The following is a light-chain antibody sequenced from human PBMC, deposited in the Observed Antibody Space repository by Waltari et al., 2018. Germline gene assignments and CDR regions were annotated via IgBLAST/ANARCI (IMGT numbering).Light chain of an antibody. J-gene: IGKJ2*03. CDR3: QHGYGTPYS. CDR1: ENVNNY. V-gene: IGKV1-39*01. CDR2: KAS. Sequence: DIQMTQSPSSLSASLGDRVTITCRASENVNNYLNWYQQKPGKAPKLLIYKASTLQSGVPSRFSDSGSGTDYTFTISSLQSEDVATYYCQHGYGTPYSFGQGTKVEIK.